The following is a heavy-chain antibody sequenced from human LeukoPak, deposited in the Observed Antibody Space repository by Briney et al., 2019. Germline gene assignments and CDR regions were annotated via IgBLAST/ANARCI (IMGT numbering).Heavy chain of an antibody. J-gene: IGHJ5*02. Sequence: PGGSLRLSCAASGFTFSQYWMSWVRQAPGKGLEWVSVIYSGGSTYYADSVKGRFTISRDKSKNTVYLQMNSLRFEDTAMYYCARNWFDPWGQGTLVTVSS. CDR3: ARNWFDP. CDR1: GFTFSQYW. V-gene: IGHV3-53*05. CDR2: IYSGGST.